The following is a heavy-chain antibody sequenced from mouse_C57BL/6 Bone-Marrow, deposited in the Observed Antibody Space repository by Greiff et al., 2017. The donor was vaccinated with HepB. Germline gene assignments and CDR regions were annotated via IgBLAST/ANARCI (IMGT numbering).Heavy chain of an antibody. J-gene: IGHJ3*01. CDR3: ARGDGNYEGAWFAY. D-gene: IGHD2-1*01. CDR1: GYSFTDYN. Sequence: EVQLQQSGPELVPPGASVKISCKASGYSFTDYNMYWLKQCNGKSLEWIVVINPNYSTTSYNQKFKGKATLTVDQSSSTAYMQLNSLTSEDSAVYYCARGDGNYEGAWFAYWGQGTLVTVSA. CDR2: INPNYSTT. V-gene: IGHV1-39*01.